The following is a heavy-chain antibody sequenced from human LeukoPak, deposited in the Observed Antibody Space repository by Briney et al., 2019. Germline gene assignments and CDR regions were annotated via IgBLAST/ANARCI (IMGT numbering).Heavy chain of an antibody. J-gene: IGHJ4*02. V-gene: IGHV4-34*01. CDR2: INHSGST. Sequence: SETLSLTCAVYGGSFSGYYWSWIRQPPGKGLEWIGEINHSGSTNYNPSLKSRVTISVDTSKNQFSPKLSSVTAADTAVYYCARGNDYVWGSYRSGFGYWGQGTPVTVSS. CDR3: ARGNDYVWGSYRSGFGY. CDR1: GGSFSGYY. D-gene: IGHD3-16*02.